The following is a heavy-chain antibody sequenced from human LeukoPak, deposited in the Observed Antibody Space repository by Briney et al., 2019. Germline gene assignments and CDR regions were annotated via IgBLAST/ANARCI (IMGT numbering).Heavy chain of an antibody. J-gene: IGHJ4*02. CDR3: ARQYGSGSDFDY. V-gene: IGHV4-59*01. CDR2: IYYSGST. CDR1: GGSISSYY. D-gene: IGHD3-10*01. Sequence: SETLSLTCTGSGGSISSYYWSWLRQPPGKGLEWIGYIYYSGSTNYNPSLKSRVTISVDTSKNQFSLKLSSVTAADTAVYYCARQYGSGSDFDYWGQGTLVTVSS.